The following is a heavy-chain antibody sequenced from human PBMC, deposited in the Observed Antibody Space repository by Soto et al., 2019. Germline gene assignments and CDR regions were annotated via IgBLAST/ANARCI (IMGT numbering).Heavy chain of an antibody. V-gene: IGHV3-23*01. CDR3: AKDGPYYDILTGFSERGHYLDY. CDR1: GFTFSTYA. Sequence: EVNLWESGVGLVQPGGSLRLSCAASGFTFSTYAMNWVRQAPGKGLEWVATVSGGGGKTYYADSVKGRFTISRDNSKNTLDLQMNSLRAEETAVYYCAKDGPYYDILTGFSERGHYLDYWGQGTLVTVSS. J-gene: IGHJ4*02. D-gene: IGHD3-9*01. CDR2: VSGGGGKT.